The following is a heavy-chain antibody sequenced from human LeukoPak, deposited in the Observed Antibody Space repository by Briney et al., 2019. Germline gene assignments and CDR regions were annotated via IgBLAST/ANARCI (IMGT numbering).Heavy chain of an antibody. Sequence: AGGSLRLSCAASGLTFSDYSMNWVRQAPGKGLEWISYMSSSSNTIHYADSVKGRFTISRDNAKNPLFLQMDSLRVEDTAVYYCTRGIRWELLFNFWGQGSLVIVSS. CDR2: MSSSSNTI. CDR1: GLTFSDYS. CDR3: TRGIRWELLFNF. V-gene: IGHV3-48*04. D-gene: IGHD1-26*01. J-gene: IGHJ4*02.